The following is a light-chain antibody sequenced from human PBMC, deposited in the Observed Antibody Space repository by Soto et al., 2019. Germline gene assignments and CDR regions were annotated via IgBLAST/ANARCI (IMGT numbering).Light chain of an antibody. CDR2: LGS. CDR1: QSLLHSNGYNY. CDR3: MRALPTPFT. J-gene: IGKJ3*01. V-gene: IGKV2-28*01. Sequence: DSVMTQSPLSLPVTPGEPASISCRSSQSLLHSNGYNYLDWYLQKPGQSPQLLIYLGSNRASGDPDRISGSGSGTDFTLNISSVEAEDVGVYYCMRALPTPFTFGPGTKVDIK.